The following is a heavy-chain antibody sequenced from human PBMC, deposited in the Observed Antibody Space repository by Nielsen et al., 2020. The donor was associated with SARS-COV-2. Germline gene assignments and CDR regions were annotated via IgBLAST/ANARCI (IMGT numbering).Heavy chain of an antibody. J-gene: IGHJ1*01. CDR1: GGTFSSHA. D-gene: IGHD4-17*01. CDR2: ISGYNGNT. V-gene: IGHV1-18*01. Sequence: ASVKVSCKASGGTFSSHAISWVRQAPGQGLEWMGWISGYNGNTNYAEKVQGRVTMTTDTATSTAYMELRSLRSDDTAVYYCVRAGYDYGDYVYFQHWGQGTVVTVSS. CDR3: VRAGYDYGDYVYFQH.